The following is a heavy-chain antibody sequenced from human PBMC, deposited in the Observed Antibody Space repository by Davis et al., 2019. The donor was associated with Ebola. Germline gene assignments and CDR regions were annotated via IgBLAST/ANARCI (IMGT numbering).Heavy chain of an antibody. CDR1: GFAFSTYA. Sequence: GGSLRLSCAASGFAFSTYAMTWVRQAPGKGLEWVSGISGSGAGTYYADSVKGRFTISRDNSKNTLYLQINRLRAEDTAVYYCARRSGSDGNSGSSDYRGQGTLVTVSS. CDR2: ISGSGAGT. J-gene: IGHJ4*02. D-gene: IGHD5-12*01. V-gene: IGHV3-23*01. CDR3: ARRSGSDGNSGSSDY.